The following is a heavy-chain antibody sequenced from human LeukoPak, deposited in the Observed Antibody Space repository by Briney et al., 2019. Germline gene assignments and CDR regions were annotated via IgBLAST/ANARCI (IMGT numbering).Heavy chain of an antibody. CDR3: ARVAYAASAEYYFDY. V-gene: IGHV3-64*01. CDR2: ISSNGGST. Sequence: GGSLRLSCAASGFTFSSYAMHWVRQAPGKGLEYVSAISSNGGSTYYANSVKGRFTISRDNSKNTLYLQMGSLRAEDMAVYYCARVAYAASAEYYFDYWGQGTLVTVSS. J-gene: IGHJ4*02. CDR1: GFTFSSYA. D-gene: IGHD6-25*01.